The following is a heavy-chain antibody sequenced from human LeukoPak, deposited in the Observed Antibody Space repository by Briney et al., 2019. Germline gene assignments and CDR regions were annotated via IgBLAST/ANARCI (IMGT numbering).Heavy chain of an antibody. CDR3: ARDHPNYYDSSGL. J-gene: IGHJ4*02. CDR1: GFTFNTYT. CDR2: ISGSSGII. D-gene: IGHD3-22*01. Sequence: GGSLRLSCAASGFTFNTYTMNWVRQAPGKGLEWVSYISGSSGIIDYADSVKGRFTISRDNAKNSLYLQMNSLRDEDTAVYYCARDHPNYYDSSGLWGQGTLVTVSS. V-gene: IGHV3-48*02.